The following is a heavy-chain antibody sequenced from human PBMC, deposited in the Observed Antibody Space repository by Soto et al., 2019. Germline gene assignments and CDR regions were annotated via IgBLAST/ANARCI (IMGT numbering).Heavy chain of an antibody. V-gene: IGHV1-18*01. J-gene: IGHJ6*02. D-gene: IGHD3-16*01. CDR3: ARETIPQMYYYGTDV. Sequence: QVKLVQSGAEVREPGASVKVSCKASGYTFTNYGISCVRQAPGQGLEWIGWISAYNGKIDYAQKVQGRITMTTDTSTSTAFMELRSLRSDDTAVYYCARETIPQMYYYGTDVWGQGTTVIVSS. CDR2: ISAYNGKI. CDR1: GYTFTNYG.